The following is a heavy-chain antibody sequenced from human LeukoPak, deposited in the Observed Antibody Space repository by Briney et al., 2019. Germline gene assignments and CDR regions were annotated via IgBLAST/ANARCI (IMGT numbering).Heavy chain of an antibody. Sequence: KAGGSLRLSCAASGFTFSSYWMSWVRQAPGKGLEWVSSISSSSSYIYYADSVKGRFTISRHNAENSLYLQMNSLRAEDTAVYYCAREGSSKWFGELLYYYYGMDVWGQGTTVTVSS. D-gene: IGHD3-10*01. CDR1: GFTFSSYW. CDR3: AREGSSKWFGELLYYYYGMDV. J-gene: IGHJ6*02. CDR2: ISSSSSYI. V-gene: IGHV3-21*01.